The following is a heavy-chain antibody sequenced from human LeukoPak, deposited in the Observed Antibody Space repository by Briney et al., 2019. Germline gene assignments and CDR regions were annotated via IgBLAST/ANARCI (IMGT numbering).Heavy chain of an antibody. Sequence: GESLKISCQGSGYSFASYWIAWVRQMPGKGLEWMGIIYPGDSDTRYSPSFQGQVTISADKSVNTVYLQWDSLKASDTATYYCARREASANFDYWGQGTLVTVSS. CDR2: IYPGDSDT. CDR3: ARREASANFDY. J-gene: IGHJ4*02. D-gene: IGHD2-15*01. V-gene: IGHV5-51*01. CDR1: GYSFASYW.